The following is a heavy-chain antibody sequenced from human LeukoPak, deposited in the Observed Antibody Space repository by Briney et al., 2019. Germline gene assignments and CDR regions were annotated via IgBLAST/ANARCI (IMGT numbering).Heavy chain of an antibody. CDR1: GFTFSGNW. CDR2: INEGGGLT. CDR3: ARVGRSGWDFDH. Sequence: GDSLSLSCVASGFTFSGNWMTWVRQAPGKGLEWLAIINEGGGLTYYVDSVKARFTIRRDNANNSLFLQLISLTVDDTAVYYCARVGRSGWDFDHWGQGTLVTVSS. D-gene: IGHD6-19*01. J-gene: IGHJ4*02. V-gene: IGHV3-7*01.